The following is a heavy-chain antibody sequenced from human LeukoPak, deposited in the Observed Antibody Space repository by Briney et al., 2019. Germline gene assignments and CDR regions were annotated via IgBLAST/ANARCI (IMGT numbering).Heavy chain of an antibody. D-gene: IGHD3-22*01. V-gene: IGHV4-61*02. Sequence: PSETLSLTCTVSGGSISSGSYYWSWIRQPAGKGLEWIGRIYTSGSTNYNPSLKSRVTISVDTSKNQFSLKLSSVTAADTAVYYCARDRYYYDSSGSVWGQGTLVTVSS. J-gene: IGHJ4*02. CDR1: GGSISSGSYY. CDR3: ARDRYYYDSSGSV. CDR2: IYTSGST.